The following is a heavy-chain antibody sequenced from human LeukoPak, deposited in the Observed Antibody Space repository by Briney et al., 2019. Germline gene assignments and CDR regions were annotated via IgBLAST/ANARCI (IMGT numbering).Heavy chain of an antibody. CDR3: ARDRIQTLWSRGGFDY. CDR1: GGSISTYY. D-gene: IGHD3-10*01. V-gene: IGHV4-4*07. CDR2: IYTSGST. Sequence: SETLSLTCTVSGGSISTYYWSWIRQPAGKGLEWIGRIYTSGSTNYNPSLKSRVTISVDTSKNQFSLKLSSVTAADTAVYYCARDRIQTLWSRGGFDYWGQGTLVTVSS. J-gene: IGHJ4*02.